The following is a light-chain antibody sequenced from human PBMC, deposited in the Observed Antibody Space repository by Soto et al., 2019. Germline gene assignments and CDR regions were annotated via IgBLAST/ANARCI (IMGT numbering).Light chain of an antibody. CDR3: QEYNNGNPIS. V-gene: IGKV3-15*01. Sequence: EKGVTQSLTTVSAPRRERAKLSFSASQSISSKLAWYQQKPGQAPRLLIYGASTRATGIPVRFSGSGSGTEFTLTITSLQSEDFAVYYCQEYNNGNPISLGGGTKVDIK. CDR2: GAS. J-gene: IGKJ4*01. CDR1: QSISSK.